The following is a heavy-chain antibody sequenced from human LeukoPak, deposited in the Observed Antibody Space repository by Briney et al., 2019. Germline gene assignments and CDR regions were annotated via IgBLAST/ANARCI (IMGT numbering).Heavy chain of an antibody. V-gene: IGHV3-33*01. Sequence: GGSLRLSCAASGFTFSSYGMYWVRQAPGKGLEWVAVIWYDGSYKYYVDSVKGRFTISRDNSKNTLYLEMNSLRAEDTAVYYCARDLKGPTPSSAFDIWGQRTMVSVS. J-gene: IGHJ3*02. CDR1: GFTFSSYG. D-gene: IGHD6-6*01. CDR2: IWYDGSYK. CDR3: ARDLKGPTPSSAFDI.